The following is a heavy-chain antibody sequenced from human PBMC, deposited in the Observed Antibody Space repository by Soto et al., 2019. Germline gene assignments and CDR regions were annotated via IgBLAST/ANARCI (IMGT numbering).Heavy chain of an antibody. Sequence: HPGGSLRLSCAASGFTFDDYAMHWVRQAPGKGLEWVSGISWNSGSIGYADSVKGRFTISRDNAKNSLYLQMNSLRAEDTALYYCAKDIGYFDWLFDYWGQGTLVTVSS. CDR3: AKDIGYFDWLFDY. CDR1: GFTFDDYA. V-gene: IGHV3-9*01. J-gene: IGHJ4*02. D-gene: IGHD3-9*01. CDR2: ISWNSGSI.